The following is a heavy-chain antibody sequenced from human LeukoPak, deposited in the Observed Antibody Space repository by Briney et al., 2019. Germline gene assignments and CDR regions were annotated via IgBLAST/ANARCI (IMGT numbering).Heavy chain of an antibody. J-gene: IGHJ5*02. D-gene: IGHD6-13*01. CDR2: IYTSGST. CDR1: GGSISSYY. CDR3: ARAVTSSSSWYKWVNWFDP. Sequence: SETLSLTCTVSGGSISSYYWSWIRQPAGKGLEWIGRIYTSGSTNYNPSLKSRVTMSVDTSKNQFSLKLSSVTAADTAVYYCARAVTSSSSWYKWVNWFDPWGQGTLVTVSS. V-gene: IGHV4-4*07.